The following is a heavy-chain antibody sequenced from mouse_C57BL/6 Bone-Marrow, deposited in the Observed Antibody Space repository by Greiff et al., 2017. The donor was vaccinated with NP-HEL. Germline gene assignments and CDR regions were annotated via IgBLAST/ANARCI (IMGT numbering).Heavy chain of an antibody. CDR1: GFNIKDDY. CDR3: TTEGTWFAY. J-gene: IGHJ3*01. Sequence: VQLQQSGAELVRPGASVKLSCTASGFNIKDDYMHWVKQRPEQGLEWIGWIDPANGDTEYASKFQGKATITADTSSNTAYLQLSSLTSEDTAVYYCTTEGTWFAYWGQGTLVTVSA. V-gene: IGHV14-4*01. CDR2: IDPANGDT.